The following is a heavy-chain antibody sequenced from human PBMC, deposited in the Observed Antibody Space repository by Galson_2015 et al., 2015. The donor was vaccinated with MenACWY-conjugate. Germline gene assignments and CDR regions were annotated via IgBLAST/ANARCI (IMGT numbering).Heavy chain of an antibody. J-gene: IGHJ6*03. V-gene: IGHV3-23*01. CDR3: AKDAYMDV. CDR1: GFTFRQYA. CDR2: IRDSGAAT. Sequence: SLRLSCAVSGFTFRQYAMSWVRQAPGTGLEWVAIIRDSGAATHYIDSVKGRFTISRDNSKNTLYLQMSRLRAEDTALYYCAKDAYMDVWGKGTTVAVSS.